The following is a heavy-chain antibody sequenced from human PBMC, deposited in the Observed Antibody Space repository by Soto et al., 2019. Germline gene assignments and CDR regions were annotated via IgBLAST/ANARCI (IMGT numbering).Heavy chain of an antibody. J-gene: IGHJ5*02. CDR1: GGTFSSYD. Sequence: ASVKVSCKASGGTFSSYDINWVRQATGQGLEWMGWMNPNSGNTGYAQKFQGRVTMTRNTSISTAYMELSSLRSEDTAVYYCARRGYSSSWYWFDPWGQGTLVTAPQ. D-gene: IGHD6-13*01. CDR2: MNPNSGNT. CDR3: ARRGYSSSWYWFDP. V-gene: IGHV1-8*02.